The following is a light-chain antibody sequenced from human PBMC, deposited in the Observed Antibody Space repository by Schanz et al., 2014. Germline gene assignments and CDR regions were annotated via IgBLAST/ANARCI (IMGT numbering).Light chain of an antibody. CDR2: DVS. Sequence: QSALTQPASVSGSPGQSITISCTGTRSDVGGYNYVSWYQQHPGKAPRLMISDVSDRPSGVSNRFSGSKSGNTASLTISGHQAEDEADYYCCSYVGSSTSFGGGTKLTVL. J-gene: IGLJ3*02. CDR1: RSDVGGYNY. V-gene: IGLV2-14*03. CDR3: CSYVGSSTS.